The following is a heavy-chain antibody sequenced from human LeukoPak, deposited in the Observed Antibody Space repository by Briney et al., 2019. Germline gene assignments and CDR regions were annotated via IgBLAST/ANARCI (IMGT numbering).Heavy chain of an antibody. V-gene: IGHV3-11*04. D-gene: IGHD2-2*01. CDR2: ISSSGSTI. CDR3: ARSLGYCSSTSCYSTFAFDY. J-gene: IGHJ4*02. Sequence: GGSLRLSCAASGFTVSSNYMSWIRQAPGKGLEWVSYISSSGSTIYYADSVKGRFTISRDNAKNSLYLQMNSLRAEDTAVYYCARSLGYCSSTSCYSTFAFDYWGQGTLVTVSS. CDR1: GFTVSSNY.